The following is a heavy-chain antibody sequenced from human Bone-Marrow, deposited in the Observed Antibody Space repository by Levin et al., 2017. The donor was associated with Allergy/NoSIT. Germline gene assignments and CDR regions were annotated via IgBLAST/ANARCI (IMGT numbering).Heavy chain of an antibody. D-gene: IGHD5-12*01. CDR2: IYYSGSV. V-gene: IGHV4-59*08. CDR1: DGSISDYY. CDR3: ARAVGGYDFSYFDL. Sequence: SQTLSLTCSVSDGSISDYYWSWIRQPPGKGLEWVAYIYYSGSVNYNPSLESRVTISRNTSKRQIFLTLASLTAADTAVYYCARAVGGYDFSYFDLWGRGTLVTVSS. J-gene: IGHJ2*01.